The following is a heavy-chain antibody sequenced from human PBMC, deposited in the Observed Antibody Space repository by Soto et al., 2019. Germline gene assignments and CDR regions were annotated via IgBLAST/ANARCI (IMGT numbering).Heavy chain of an antibody. CDR2: IKQDGSEK. D-gene: IGHD3-3*01. Sequence: GGSLRLSCAASGFTFSSYWMSWVRQAPGKGLAWVANIKQDGSEKYYVDSVKGRFTISRDNAKNSLYLQMNSLRAEDTAVYYCARGPLTYYDFWSGYYYFDYWGQGTLVTVSS. V-gene: IGHV3-7*01. CDR1: GFTFSSYW. J-gene: IGHJ4*02. CDR3: ARGPLTYYDFWSGYYYFDY.